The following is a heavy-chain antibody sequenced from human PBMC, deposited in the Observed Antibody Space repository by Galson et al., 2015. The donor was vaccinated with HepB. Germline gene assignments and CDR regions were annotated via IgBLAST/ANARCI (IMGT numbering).Heavy chain of an antibody. V-gene: IGHV3-11*01. D-gene: IGHD6-6*01. Sequence: SPRLSCAASGFTFSDYYMGWIRQAPGKGLEWISYISSRGSTIYYADSVKGRFTISRDNAKNSLYLQMNSLRAEDTAVYYCARDRSSVGYFDYWGQGTLVTVSS. CDR1: GFTFSDYY. CDR3: ARDRSSVGYFDY. CDR2: ISSRGSTI. J-gene: IGHJ4*02.